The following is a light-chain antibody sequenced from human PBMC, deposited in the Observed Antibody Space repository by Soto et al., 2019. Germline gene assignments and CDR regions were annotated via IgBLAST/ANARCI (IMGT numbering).Light chain of an antibody. V-gene: IGLV2-14*01. CDR3: SSYPGSSTFV. CDR2: DVN. Sequence: QSAVTQPASVSGSPGQSITISCTRTSSDVGGYDYVSWYQQLPGEAPKLLIYDVNNRPSGVSHRFSGSKSGNTASLTISGLQAEDEVDYYRSSYPGSSTFVFGTVTKVTV. J-gene: IGLJ1*01. CDR1: SSDVGGYDY.